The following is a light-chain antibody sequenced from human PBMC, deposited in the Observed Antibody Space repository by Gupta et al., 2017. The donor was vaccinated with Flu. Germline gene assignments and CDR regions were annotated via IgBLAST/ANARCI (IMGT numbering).Light chain of an antibody. CDR1: SSDVGGYDD. V-gene: IGLV2-14*03. J-gene: IGLJ2*01. CDR3: SAYITTTLDVA. Sequence: QSALTQPASVSGSPGQSITISCTGISSDVGGYDDVSWYQQHPGKAPKLMIYDVTNRPSGVSNRFSGSKSGNTASLTISGLQAEDEADYYCSAYITTTLDVAVGGGTKLTVL. CDR2: DVT.